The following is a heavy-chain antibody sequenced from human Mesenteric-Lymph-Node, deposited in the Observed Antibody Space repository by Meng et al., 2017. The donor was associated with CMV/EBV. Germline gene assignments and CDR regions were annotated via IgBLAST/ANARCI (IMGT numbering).Heavy chain of an antibody. CDR2: IYSGGST. V-gene: IGHV3-53*01. CDR1: GFTVSSNY. CDR3: ARGDQSGSYNYFDY. Sequence: GESLKISCAASGFTVSSNYMSWVRQAPGKGLEWVSVIYSGGSTYYADSVKGRFTISRDNSKNTLYLQMNSLRAEDTAVYYCARGDQSGSYNYFDYWGQGTLVTVSS. J-gene: IGHJ4*02. D-gene: IGHD1-26*01.